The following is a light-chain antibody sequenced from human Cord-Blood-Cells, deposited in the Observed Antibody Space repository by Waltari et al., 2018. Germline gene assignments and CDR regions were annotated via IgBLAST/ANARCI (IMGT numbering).Light chain of an antibody. V-gene: IGLV2-23*01. CDR1: SSDVGSYNL. CDR2: EGS. CDR3: CSYAGSSTDWV. Sequence: QSALTQPASVSGSPGQSITISCTGTSSDVGSYNLVSWYQQHPGKAPKIMIYEGSKRPSGVSNRCSGSKSGNTASLTISGLQAEDEADYYCCSYAGSSTDWVFGGGTKLTVL. J-gene: IGLJ3*02.